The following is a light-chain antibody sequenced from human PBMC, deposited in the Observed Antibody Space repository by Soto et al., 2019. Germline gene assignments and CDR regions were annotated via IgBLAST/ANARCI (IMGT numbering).Light chain of an antibody. Sequence: EIVLTQSPGTLSLSPGERATLSCRASQSISSSYLAWYQQKPGQAPRLLIYGASTRATAIPDRFSGSGSGTDFILTINRLEPEDFAVYYCQQFRTFGPGTKVDIK. J-gene: IGKJ3*01. CDR2: GAS. CDR1: QSISSSY. V-gene: IGKV3-20*01. CDR3: QQFRT.